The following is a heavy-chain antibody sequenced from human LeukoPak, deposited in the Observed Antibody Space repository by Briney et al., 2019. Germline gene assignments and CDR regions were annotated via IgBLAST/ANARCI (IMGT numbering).Heavy chain of an antibody. CDR2: FDPEDGET. Sequence: ASVKVSCTVSGYTLTELSMHWVRQAPGKGLEWMGGFDPEDGETIYVQKFQGRVTMTEDTSTDTAYMELSSLRSEDTAVYYCATDLKWELYYGMDVWGQGTTVTVSS. CDR1: GYTLTELS. D-gene: IGHD1-26*01. J-gene: IGHJ6*02. V-gene: IGHV1-24*01. CDR3: ATDLKWELYYGMDV.